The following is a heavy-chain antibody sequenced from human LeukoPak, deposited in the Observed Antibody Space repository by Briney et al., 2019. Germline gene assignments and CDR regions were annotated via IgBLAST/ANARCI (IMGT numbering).Heavy chain of an antibody. Sequence: GGSLRLSCVASGFTFSTYALSWVRQAPGKGLEWVSAISSSGGSPYYADSVNGRFTISRDNSKNTLYLQMNSLRAEDTAVYYCARVIGRHEVGLTDYWGQGTLVTVSS. J-gene: IGHJ4*02. CDR3: ARVIGRHEVGLTDY. D-gene: IGHD1-26*01. CDR2: ISSSGGSP. V-gene: IGHV3-23*01. CDR1: GFTFSTYA.